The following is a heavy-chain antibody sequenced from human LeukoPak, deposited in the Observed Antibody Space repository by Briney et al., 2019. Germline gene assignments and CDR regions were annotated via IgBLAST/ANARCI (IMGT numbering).Heavy chain of an antibody. D-gene: IGHD3-22*01. CDR2: IFYSGST. Sequence: PSETLSLTCKVSGPPINSYHWNWIRQPPGKALEWIGNIFYSGSTYYSPSLKSRVTISLDTSRNQFSLKLNSVTAADTAVYYCAKSNGYGLIDIWGQGTMVTVSS. J-gene: IGHJ3*02. CDR1: GPPINSYH. CDR3: AKSNGYGLIDI. V-gene: IGHV4-59*12.